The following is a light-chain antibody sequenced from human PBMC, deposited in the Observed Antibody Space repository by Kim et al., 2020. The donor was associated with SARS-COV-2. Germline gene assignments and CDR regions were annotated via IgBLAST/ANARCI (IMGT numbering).Light chain of an antibody. J-gene: IGKJ3*01. Sequence: SSLSASVGDRVTITCRASQSISSYLNWYQQKPGKAPKLLIYAASSLQSGVPSRFSGSGSGTYFTLTISSLQPEDFATYYCQQKGTFGPGTKVDIK. CDR1: QSISSY. CDR2: AAS. CDR3: QQKGT. V-gene: IGKV1-39*01.